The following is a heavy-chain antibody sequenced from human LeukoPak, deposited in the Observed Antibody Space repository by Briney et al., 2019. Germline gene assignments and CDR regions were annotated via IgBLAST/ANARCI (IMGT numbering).Heavy chain of an antibody. J-gene: IGHJ4*02. CDR2: IHYSGST. D-gene: IGHD3-22*01. CDR1: GGSISSYH. V-gene: IGHV4-59*01. Sequence: SETLSLTCTVSGGSISSYHWNWIRQPPGKGLEWIGYIHYSGSTNYNPSLKSRVTISVDTSKSQFSLKLSSVTAADTAVYYCARDPKDFYDTSNYLYFDYWGRGTLVTVSS. CDR3: ARDPKDFYDTSNYLYFDY.